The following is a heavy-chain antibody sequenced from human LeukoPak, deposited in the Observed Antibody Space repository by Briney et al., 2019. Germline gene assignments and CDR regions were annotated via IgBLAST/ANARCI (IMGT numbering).Heavy chain of an antibody. J-gene: IGHJ4*02. CDR1: GFTVSSNY. Sequence: GGSLRLSCAASGFTVSSNYMSWVCQAPGKGLEWVSVIYTSGSTYYTDSVKSRFTISRDNSKNTLYLQMNSLRPEDTAMYYCARDLAAMAPGGYWGQGTLVTVSS. CDR2: IYTSGST. CDR3: ARDLAAMAPGGY. V-gene: IGHV3-53*01. D-gene: IGHD5-18*01.